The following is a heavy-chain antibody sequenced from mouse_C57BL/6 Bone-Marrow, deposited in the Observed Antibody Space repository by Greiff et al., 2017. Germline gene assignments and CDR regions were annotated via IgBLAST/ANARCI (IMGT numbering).Heavy chain of an antibody. CDR1: GYTFTSYW. J-gene: IGHJ2*01. V-gene: IGHV1-59*01. CDR3: ARTPPSFYPYFDC. CDR2: IDPSDSYT. D-gene: IGHD2-3*01. Sequence: QVQLQQPGAELVRPGTSVKLSCKASGYTFTSYWMHWVKQRPGQGLEWIGVIDPSDSYTNYNQKFKGKATLTVDTSSSTAYMQLSSLTSEDSAVYYCARTPPSFYPYFDCWGQGTTLTVSS.